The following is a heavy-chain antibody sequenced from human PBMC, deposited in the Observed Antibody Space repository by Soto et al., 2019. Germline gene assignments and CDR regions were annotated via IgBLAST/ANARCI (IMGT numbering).Heavy chain of an antibody. D-gene: IGHD1-1*01. CDR2: IWSHGGRQ. Sequence: QVQLVESGGGVVQPGRSLRLSCAASGFTFRNYGMHWVRQAPGKGLEWVAAIWSHGGRQEYADSVKGRFDVSRDQSKNTLYLQMNNLRVEDTAIYYSAKDNDDPGVQSWSPGYWGQGTLVTVSS. V-gene: IGHV3-33*03. CDR1: GFTFRNYG. CDR3: AKDNDDPGVQSWSPGY. J-gene: IGHJ4*02.